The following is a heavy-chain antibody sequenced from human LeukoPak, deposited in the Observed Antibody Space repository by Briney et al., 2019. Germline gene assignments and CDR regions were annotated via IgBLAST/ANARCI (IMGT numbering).Heavy chain of an antibody. CDR2: ISAYNGNT. V-gene: IGHV1-18*01. D-gene: IGHD5-18*01. CDR1: GYTFTSYG. Sequence: APVKVSCKASGYTFTSYGISWVRQAPGQGLGWMGWISAYNGNTNYAQKLQGRVTMTTDTSTSTAYMELRSLRSDDTAVYYCARDGRRGYSYESEDWFDPWGQGTLVTVSS. J-gene: IGHJ5*02. CDR3: ARDGRRGYSYESEDWFDP.